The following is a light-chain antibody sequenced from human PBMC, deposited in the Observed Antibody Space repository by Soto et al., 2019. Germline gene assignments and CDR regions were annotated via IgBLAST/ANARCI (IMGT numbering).Light chain of an antibody. CDR2: DNH. V-gene: IGLV1-51*01. CDR3: VTWDTSLNAMI. CDR1: NSNIGDHS. J-gene: IGLJ2*01. Sequence: QSVLTQPPSVSAAPGQKVTISCSGSNSNIGDHSVSWYQHLPGTAPKLLISDNHNRPSGIPDRFSGSKSDTSATLGITGLQTGDEADYYCVTWDTSLNAMIFGGGTKVTVL.